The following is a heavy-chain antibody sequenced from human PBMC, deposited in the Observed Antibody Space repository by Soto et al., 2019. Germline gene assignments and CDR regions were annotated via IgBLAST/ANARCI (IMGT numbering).Heavy chain of an antibody. CDR3: ARSPGVFDY. CDR2: LVTVFGTA. J-gene: IGHJ4*02. D-gene: IGHD3-10*01. V-gene: IGHV1-69*06. CDR1: GGTFSSLA. Sequence: QVQLVQSGAEVMKPGSSVKVSCKASGGTFSSLAISWVRQAPGQGREWMGGLVTVFGTANYAQKFQDRVTITADKSTSTSYMELSSLRSEDTAVYYCARSPGVFDYWGQGTLVTVSS.